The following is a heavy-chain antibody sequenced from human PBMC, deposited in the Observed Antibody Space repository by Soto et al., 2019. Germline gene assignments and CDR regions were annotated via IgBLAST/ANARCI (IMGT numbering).Heavy chain of an antibody. J-gene: IGHJ4*02. CDR1: GGTFGSYS. V-gene: IGHV1-69*06. Sequence: KVSCKASGGTFGSYSISWVRQAPGQGLEWMGGIIGIFGTANYAQKFQGRVTITADKSTSTAYMELSSLRSEDTAVYYCARQQGTAAANDYWGQGTLVTVSS. D-gene: IGHD6-13*01. CDR3: ARQQGTAAANDY. CDR2: IIGIFGTA.